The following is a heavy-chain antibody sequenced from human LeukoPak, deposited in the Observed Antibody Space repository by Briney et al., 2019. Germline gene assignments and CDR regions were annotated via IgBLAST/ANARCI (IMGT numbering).Heavy chain of an antibody. D-gene: IGHD4-11*01. V-gene: IGHV3-64*01. CDR3: ARVSNGYYYGMDV. J-gene: IGHJ6*02. CDR2: ISSNGGST. Sequence: PGGSLRLSCAASGFTLSSYAMHWVRQAPGKGLEYVSAISSNGGSTYYANSVKGRFTISRDNSKNTLYLQMGSLRAEDMAVYYCARVSNGYYYGMDVWGQGTTVTVSS. CDR1: GFTLSSYA.